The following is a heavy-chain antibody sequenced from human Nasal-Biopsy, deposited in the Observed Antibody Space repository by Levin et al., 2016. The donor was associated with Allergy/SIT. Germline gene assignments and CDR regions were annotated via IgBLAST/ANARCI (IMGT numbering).Heavy chain of an antibody. CDR2: IFYSGSS. V-gene: IGHV4-61*01. D-gene: IGHD5-24*01. Sequence: SETLSLTCTVSGGSVSSGSYYWSWIRQPPGKGLEWIGYIFYSGSSNYNPSLKSRVTISIDTSMDQFSLKLRPVTAADTAVYYCARGSSRDGYKAALDYWGQGTLVTVSS. J-gene: IGHJ4*02. CDR3: ARGSSRDGYKAALDY. CDR1: GGSVSSGSYY.